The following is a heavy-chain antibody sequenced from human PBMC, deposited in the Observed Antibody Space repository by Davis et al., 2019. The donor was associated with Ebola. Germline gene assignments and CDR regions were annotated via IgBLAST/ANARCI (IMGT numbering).Heavy chain of an antibody. CDR2: IYYSGST. D-gene: IGHD4-11*01. J-gene: IGHJ5*02. V-gene: IGHV4-31*11. CDR3: ARTPTTVTTFWFDP. CDR1: GGSFSGYY. Sequence: MPSETLSLTCAVYGGSFSGYYWSWIRQHPGKGLEWIGYIYYSGSTYYNPSLKSRVTISVDTSKNQFSLKLSSVTAADTAVYYCARTPTTVTTFWFDPWGQGTLVTVSS.